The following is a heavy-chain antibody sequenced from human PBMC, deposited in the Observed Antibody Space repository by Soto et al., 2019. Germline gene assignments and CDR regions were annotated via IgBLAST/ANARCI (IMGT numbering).Heavy chain of an antibody. CDR3: ARRSSSSLGSLFDP. CDR1: GGSISSSTYY. D-gene: IGHD6-6*01. Sequence: SETLSLTCTVSGGSISSSTYYWDWIRQPPWKGLEWIGAMYYTGNKNYNPSLESRVTMSVDTSKNKFSLKLSSVTPTDTAGYYCARRSSSSLGSLFDPWGRGXLLTVPS. J-gene: IGHJ5*02. CDR2: MYYTGNK. V-gene: IGHV4-39*01.